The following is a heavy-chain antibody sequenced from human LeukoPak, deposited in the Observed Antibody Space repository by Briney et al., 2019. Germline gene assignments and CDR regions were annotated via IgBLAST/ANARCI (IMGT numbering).Heavy chain of an antibody. V-gene: IGHV3-11*04. CDR1: GFTFSDYY. CDR2: ISSTSNTI. J-gene: IGHJ4*02. CDR3: ARGRRIVGTVPPDY. D-gene: IGHD1-26*01. Sequence: PGGSLRLSCATPGFTFSDYYMNWIRQAPGKGLEWISYISSTSNTIHYAGSVRGRFTVSRDNTKNSLYLQMNSLRADDTAVYYCARGRRIVGTVPPDYWGQGTLVTVSS.